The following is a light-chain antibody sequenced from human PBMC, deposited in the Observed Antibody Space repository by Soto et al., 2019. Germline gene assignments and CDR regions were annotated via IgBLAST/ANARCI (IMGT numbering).Light chain of an antibody. V-gene: IGLV2-14*03. Sequence: QSALTQPASMSGSPGQSICISCTGTSADVGGYNFVSWYQQHPGKAPKIIIYDVSNRPSGVSNRFSGSKSGNTASLTISGLQADDEADYYCSSYTTASSIPVLFGGGTKVTVL. CDR2: DVS. CDR1: SADVGGYNF. CDR3: SSYTTASSIPVL. J-gene: IGLJ2*01.